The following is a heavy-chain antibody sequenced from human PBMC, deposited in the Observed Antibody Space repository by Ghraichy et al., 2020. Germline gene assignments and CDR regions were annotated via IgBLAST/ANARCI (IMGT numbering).Heavy chain of an antibody. J-gene: IGHJ6*02. CDR3: ARDHITMVRGVITESSYYYGMDV. Sequence: GESLNISCAASGFTFSSYWMSWVRQAPGKGLEWVANIKQDGSEKYYVDSVKGRFTISRDNAKNSLYLQMNSLRAEDTAVYYCARDHITMVRGVITESSYYYGMDVWGQGTTVTVSS. V-gene: IGHV3-7*01. CDR1: GFTFSSYW. D-gene: IGHD3-10*01. CDR2: IKQDGSEK.